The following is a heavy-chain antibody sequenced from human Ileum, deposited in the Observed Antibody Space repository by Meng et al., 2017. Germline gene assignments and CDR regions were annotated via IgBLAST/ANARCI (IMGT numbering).Heavy chain of an antibody. CDR1: GVTISSYY. CDR2: IYTSGST. J-gene: IGHJ4*02. D-gene: IGHD3-16*02. CDR3: SRDMLITFGGVIVSVYFDY. Sequence: SETLSLTCAASGVTISSYYLSWIRQPAGKGLEWMGRIYTSGSTTYNPSLKSRVTMSVEKSKNQFYLKLSYLMDADTAVYYGSRDMLITFGGVIVSVYFDYWGQGTLVTVSS. V-gene: IGHV4-4*07.